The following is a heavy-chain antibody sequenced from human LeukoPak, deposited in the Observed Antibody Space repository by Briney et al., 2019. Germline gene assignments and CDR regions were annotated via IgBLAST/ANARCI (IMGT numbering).Heavy chain of an antibody. CDR3: ARVRYYGSGSYYMPYYYYYGMDV. V-gene: IGHV4-59*01. D-gene: IGHD3-10*01. CDR1: GGSISSYY. CDR2: IYYSGST. J-gene: IGHJ6*02. Sequence: SETLSLTCTVSGGSISSYYWSWIRQPPGKGLEWIGYIYYSGSTNYNPSLKSRVTISVDTSKNQFSLKLSSVTAADTAVYYCARVRYYGSGSYYMPYYYYYGMDVWGQGTTVTVSS.